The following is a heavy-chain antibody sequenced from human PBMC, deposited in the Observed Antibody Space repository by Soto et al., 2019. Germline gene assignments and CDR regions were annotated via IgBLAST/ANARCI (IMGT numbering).Heavy chain of an antibody. Sequence: GGSLRLSCAASGFTFSSYGMHWVRQAPGKGLEWVAVISYDGSNKYYADSVKGRFTISRDNSKNTLYLQMNSLRAEDTAVYYCAKRGSTGTTAFDIWGQGTMVTLSS. CDR3: AKRGSTGTTAFDI. CDR1: GFTFSSYG. CDR2: ISYDGSNK. D-gene: IGHD1-1*01. V-gene: IGHV3-30*18. J-gene: IGHJ3*02.